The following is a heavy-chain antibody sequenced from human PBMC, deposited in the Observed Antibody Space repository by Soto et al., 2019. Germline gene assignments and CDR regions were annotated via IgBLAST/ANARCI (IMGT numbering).Heavy chain of an antibody. V-gene: IGHV1-69*04. D-gene: IGHD3-22*01. J-gene: IGHJ6*02. CDR1: GGTFTNYA. CDR2: IIPTLNIP. CDR3: ARVEAGAYYQVYYGMDV. Sequence: QVQLVQPGAEVKKPGSSVKVSCKASGGTFTNYAITWVRQAPGRGLECMGGIIPTLNIPNYAQRFEGRLTINADESTRTVYMDLSSLTSEDTAVYYCARVEAGAYYQVYYGMDVWGQGTTVTVSS.